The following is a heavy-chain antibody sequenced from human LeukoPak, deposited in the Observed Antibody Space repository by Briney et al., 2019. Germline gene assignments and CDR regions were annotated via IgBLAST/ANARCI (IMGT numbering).Heavy chain of an antibody. CDR3: AREILRSDI. V-gene: IGHV7-4-1*02. CDR2: INTDSGNP. J-gene: IGHJ3*02. Sequence: ASVKISCKTSGYSFNSQGMNWVRQAPGQGLEWMGWINTDSGNPTYAQGFTGRFVFSVDSSVSTAYLQISNLMPEDTAKYYCAREILRSDIWGQGTTVTVSS. CDR1: GYSFNSQG. D-gene: IGHD5-24*01.